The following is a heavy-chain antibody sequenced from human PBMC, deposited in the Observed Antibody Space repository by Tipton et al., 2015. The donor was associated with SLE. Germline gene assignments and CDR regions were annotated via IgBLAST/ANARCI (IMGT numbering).Heavy chain of an antibody. Sequence: SLRLSCAASGFTFSSYSMNWVRQAPGKGLEWVSSISSSSSYIYYADSVKGRFTISRDNSQNTLYLQMTSLRAEDTPLYYCARVGSGDFWSDSYTSDYYYGLDVWGQGPTVTVSS. CDR2: ISSSSSYI. V-gene: IGHV3-21*01. CDR3: ARVGSGDFWSDSYTSDYYYGLDV. D-gene: IGHD3-3*01. CDR1: GFTFSSYS. J-gene: IGHJ6*02.